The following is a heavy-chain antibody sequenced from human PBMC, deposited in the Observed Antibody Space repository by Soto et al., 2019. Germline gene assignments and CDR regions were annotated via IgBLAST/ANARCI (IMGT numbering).Heavy chain of an antibody. CDR2: IIPILGIA. J-gene: IGHJ6*02. CDR1: GGTFSSYT. D-gene: IGHD1-20*01. Sequence: QVQLVQSGAEVKKPGSSVKVSCKASGGTFSSYTISWVRQAPGQGLEWMGRIIPILGIANYAQKFQGRVTIPADKSTSTAYMELSSLRSEDTAVYYCARTGITYSYGMDVWGQGTTVTVSS. CDR3: ARTGITYSYGMDV. V-gene: IGHV1-69*02.